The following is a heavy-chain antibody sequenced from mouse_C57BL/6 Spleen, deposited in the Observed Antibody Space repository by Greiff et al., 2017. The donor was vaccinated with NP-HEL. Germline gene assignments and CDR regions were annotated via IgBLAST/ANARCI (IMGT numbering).Heavy chain of an antibody. CDR3: ARYNYGSFDY. CDR1: GFTFTDYY. J-gene: IGHJ2*01. D-gene: IGHD1-1*01. V-gene: IGHV7-3*01. CDR2: LRNKAPGYTT. Sequence: VQLVESGGGLVQPGGSLSLSCAASGFTFTDYYMSWVRPPPGKALEWLGFLRNKAPGYTTEYSASVKGRFTISRDNSQSILYLQMNALRAEDSATYYCARYNYGSFDYWGQGTTLTVSS.